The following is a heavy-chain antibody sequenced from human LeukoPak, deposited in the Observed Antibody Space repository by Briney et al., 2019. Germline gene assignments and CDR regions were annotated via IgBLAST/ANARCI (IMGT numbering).Heavy chain of an antibody. Sequence: SETLSLTCTVSGGSISSSSYYWGWIRQPPGKGLEWIGSIYYSGSTYYNPSLKSRVTISVDTSKNQFSLKLSSVTAADTAVYYCARDDAADNWFDPWGQGTLVTVSS. V-gene: IGHV4-39*07. J-gene: IGHJ5*02. CDR1: GGSISSSSYY. D-gene: IGHD6-25*01. CDR2: IYYSGST. CDR3: ARDDAADNWFDP.